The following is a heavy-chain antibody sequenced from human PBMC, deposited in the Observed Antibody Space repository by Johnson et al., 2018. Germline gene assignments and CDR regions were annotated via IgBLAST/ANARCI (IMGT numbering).Heavy chain of an antibody. J-gene: IGHJ6*02. CDR2: IWYDGSNK. Sequence: QVQLVQSGGGVVQPGRSLRLSCAASGFTFSSYGMHWVRQAPGKGLEWVAVIWYDGSNKYYADSVKGRFTISRDNSKNTVYLQMNSLRAEDTAVYYCARGKSLYGMDVWGQGTTVTVSS. CDR1: GFTFSSYG. CDR3: ARGKSLYGMDV. V-gene: IGHV3-33*01.